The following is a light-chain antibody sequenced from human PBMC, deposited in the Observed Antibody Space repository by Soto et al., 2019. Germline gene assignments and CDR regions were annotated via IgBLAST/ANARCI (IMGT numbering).Light chain of an antibody. J-gene: IGLJ2*01. CDR1: GSDVGGYNY. V-gene: IGLV2-8*01. Sequence: QSALTQPPSASGSPGQSVTISCTGTGSDVGGYNYVSWYQQHPGKAPKLMIYEVSKRPSGVPDRFSGSKSGNTASLTVSGLQAEDEADYYCRSYAGSNNLGVFGGGTKVTVL. CDR3: RSYAGSNNLGV. CDR2: EVS.